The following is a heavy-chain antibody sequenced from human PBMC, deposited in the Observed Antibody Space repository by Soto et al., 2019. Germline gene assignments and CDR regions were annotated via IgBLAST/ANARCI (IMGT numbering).Heavy chain of an antibody. V-gene: IGHV1-69*13. CDR2: IIPIFGTA. J-gene: IGHJ6*02. D-gene: IGHD3-9*01. CDR1: GGTFSSYA. CDR3: ARDSFGDKLENFDWFPRGTMDV. Sequence: SVKVSCKASGGTFSSYAISWVRQAPGQGLEWMGGIIPIFGTANYAQKIQGRVTITADESTSTAYMELSSLRSEDTAVYYCARDSFGDKLENFDWFPRGTMDVWGQGTTVTVSS.